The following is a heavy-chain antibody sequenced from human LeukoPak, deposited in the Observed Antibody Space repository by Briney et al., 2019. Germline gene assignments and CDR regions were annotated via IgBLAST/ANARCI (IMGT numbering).Heavy chain of an antibody. CDR3: AKDLRPDGVDNFDH. CDR1: GFNFNSYT. D-gene: IGHD2-8*01. J-gene: IGHJ4*02. V-gene: IGHV3-23*01. Sequence: GGSLRLSCAASGFNFNSYTMNWVRQAPGKGLQWVANILASGSPTYYADSVKGRFIISRDNSKNTVYLQMNSLKVEDTAIYYCAKDLRPDGVDNFDHWGQGTLVTVSS. CDR2: ILASGSPT.